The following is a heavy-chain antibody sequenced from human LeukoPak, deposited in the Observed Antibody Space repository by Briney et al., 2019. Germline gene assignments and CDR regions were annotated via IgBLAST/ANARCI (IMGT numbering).Heavy chain of an antibody. J-gene: IGHJ3*02. CDR2: IRSKVYGETT. Sequence: GGSLRLSCTASGFTFGDYAMTWFRRGPGRGLEWVGFIRSKVYGETTEFAASVKGRFTLSRDDSKSIAYLQMNSLKNEDTAVYYCTRDKLDNGGSHDAFDIWGQGTMVTVSS. V-gene: IGHV3-49*03. CDR3: TRDKLDNGGSHDAFDI. D-gene: IGHD2-8*01. CDR1: GFTFGDYA.